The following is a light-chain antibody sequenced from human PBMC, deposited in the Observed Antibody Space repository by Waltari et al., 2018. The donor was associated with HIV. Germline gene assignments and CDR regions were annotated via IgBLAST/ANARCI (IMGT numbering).Light chain of an antibody. CDR1: QSVSGY. Sequence: IQLTQSPSSLSESVGARVTITSRASQSVSGYLNWYQQKPGTAPRLLIYGASSLQSGVPSRFSGSGSGTDFTLTISSLQPEDFATYYCQQSYSTPRTFGQGTTVDI. CDR3: QQSYSTPRT. CDR2: GAS. V-gene: IGKV1-39*01. J-gene: IGKJ1*01.